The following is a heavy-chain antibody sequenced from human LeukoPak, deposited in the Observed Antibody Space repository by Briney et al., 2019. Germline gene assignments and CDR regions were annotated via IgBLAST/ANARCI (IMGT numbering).Heavy chain of an antibody. D-gene: IGHD2-15*01. CDR2: INHSGST. CDR1: GGSFSGYY. CDR3: ARGRMSGVLY. J-gene: IGHJ4*02. Sequence: SETLSLTCAVYGGSFSGYYWSWIRQPPGKGLEWIGEINHSGSTNYNPSLKSRVTISVDTSKNQFSLKLSSVTAADTAVYYCARGRMSGVLYWGQGTLVTVSS. V-gene: IGHV4-34*01.